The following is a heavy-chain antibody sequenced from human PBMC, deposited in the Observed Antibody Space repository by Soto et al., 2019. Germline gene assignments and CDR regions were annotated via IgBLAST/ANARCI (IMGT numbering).Heavy chain of an antibody. D-gene: IGHD3-10*01. CDR2: ISGNDDST. V-gene: IGHV3-23*01. CDR1: EFTFSNYA. J-gene: IGHJ4*02. CDR3: AKDLSQRRVFVFDY. Sequence: GSLRLSCVASEFTFSNYAMSWVRQAPGKGLEWVSAISGNDDSTYYADSVKGRCIISRDNSKNTLALQMKSLRAQDTAVYYCAKDLSQRRVFVFDYWGQGSRVTASS.